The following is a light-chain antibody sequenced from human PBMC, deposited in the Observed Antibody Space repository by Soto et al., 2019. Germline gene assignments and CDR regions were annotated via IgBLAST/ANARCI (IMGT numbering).Light chain of an antibody. CDR3: QQYSVYPIT. V-gene: IGKV1-5*03. J-gene: IGKJ5*01. CDR1: QSISSW. Sequence: DIQMTQSPSTLSASVGDRVTITCRASQSISSWLAWYQQKPGKAPKFLNYKASSLESGVPSRFSGGGSGTEFTLTISSLQPDDCATYYCQQYSVYPITFGQRTRLEIK. CDR2: KAS.